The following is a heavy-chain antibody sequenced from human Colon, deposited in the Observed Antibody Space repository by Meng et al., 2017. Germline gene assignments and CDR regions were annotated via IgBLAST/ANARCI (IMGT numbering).Heavy chain of an antibody. V-gene: IGHV1-2*06. Sequence: ASVKVSCKASSYTLTDYYLHWVRQAPGQGLDWMGRINPNNGGTISAQRFQGRVTMTRDTSTSTAYIDLNSLTSDDTAVYYCARGKVGSSGWDYYFDSWGQGTPVTVSS. CDR1: SYTLTDYY. J-gene: IGHJ4*02. D-gene: IGHD6-19*01. CDR3: ARGKVGSSGWDYYFDS. CDR2: INPNNGGT.